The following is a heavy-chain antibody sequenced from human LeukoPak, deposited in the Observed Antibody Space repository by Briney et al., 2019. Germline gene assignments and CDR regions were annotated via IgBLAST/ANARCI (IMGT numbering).Heavy chain of an antibody. J-gene: IGHJ4*02. CDR2: ISGSGGST. CDR1: GSTFDNYA. Sequence: PGGSLRLSCEASGSTFDNYAMSWVRQAPGKGLEWVSAISGSGGSTYYADSVKGRFTISRDNSKNTLYLQMNSLRAEDTAVYYCAKIIYGDYGNYWGQGTLVTVSS. V-gene: IGHV3-23*01. D-gene: IGHD4-17*01. CDR3: AKIIYGDYGNY.